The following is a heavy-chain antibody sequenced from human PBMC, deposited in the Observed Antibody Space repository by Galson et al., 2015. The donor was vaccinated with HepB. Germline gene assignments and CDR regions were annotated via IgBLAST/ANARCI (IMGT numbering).Heavy chain of an antibody. D-gene: IGHD6-13*01. J-gene: IGHJ5*02. CDR2: IIPIFGTA. CDR1: GYTFTSYG. V-gene: IGHV1-69*06. CDR3: ARGYSSSWSYNWFDP. Sequence: SVKVSCKASGYTFTSYGISWVRQAPGQGLEWMGGIIPIFGTANYAQKFQGRVTITADKSMSTAYMELSSLRSEDTAVYYCARGYSSSWSYNWFDPWGQGTLVTVSS.